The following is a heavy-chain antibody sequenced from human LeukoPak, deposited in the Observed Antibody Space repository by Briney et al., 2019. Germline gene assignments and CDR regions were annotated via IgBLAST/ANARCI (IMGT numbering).Heavy chain of an antibody. V-gene: IGHV3-23*01. J-gene: IGHJ3*02. D-gene: IGHD5-12*01. Sequence: PGGSLRLSCAASGFTFAPYIVSWVRQAPGPGLQWVSAISAGGTAIYYADSVRGRFTISRDDSNNMLYLQMYSLRDEDTATYYCAKGGYIGYNGLFDIWGQGTTVTVSS. CDR2: ISAGGTAI. CDR3: AKGGYIGYNGLFDI. CDR1: GFTFAPYI.